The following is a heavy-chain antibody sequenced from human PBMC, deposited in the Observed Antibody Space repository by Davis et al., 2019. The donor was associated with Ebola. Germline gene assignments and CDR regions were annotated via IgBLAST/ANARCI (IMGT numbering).Heavy chain of an antibody. CDR2: YYYTGST. J-gene: IGHJ4*02. V-gene: IGHV4-30-4*07. Sequence: MPSETLSLTCAVSGGFVSSGGYSWSWIRQPPGKGLEWIGYYYYTGSTHYSPSLKSRVTISIDTPKNQFSLHLNSVTAADTAVFYCARGPVGHYYDSSGYYSVPRFFDYWGQGTLVTVSS. CDR1: GGFVSSGGYS. CDR3: ARGPVGHYYDSSGYYSVPRFFDY. D-gene: IGHD3-22*01.